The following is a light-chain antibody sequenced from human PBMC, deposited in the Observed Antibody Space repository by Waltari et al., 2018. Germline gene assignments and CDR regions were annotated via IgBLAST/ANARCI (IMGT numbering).Light chain of an antibody. CDR3: CSYAGSSTYV. Sequence: QSALTQPASVSGSPGQSLTISCTGTFRDVGSYNLVSWYQQHPGKAPKLMIYEVSKRLSGVSNRFSGSKSGNAAALTISGLQGEDEADYYCCSYAGSSTYVFGTGTKVTVL. CDR2: EVS. CDR1: FRDVGSYNL. J-gene: IGLJ1*01. V-gene: IGLV2-23*02.